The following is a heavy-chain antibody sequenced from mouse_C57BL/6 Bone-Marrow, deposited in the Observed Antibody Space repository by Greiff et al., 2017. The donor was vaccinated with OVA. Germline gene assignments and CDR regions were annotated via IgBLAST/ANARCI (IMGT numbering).Heavy chain of an antibody. Sequence: QVTLKVSGPGILQPSQTLSLTCSFSGFSLSTSGMGVSWIRQPSGKGLEWLAHIYWDDDKRYNPSLKSRLTISKDTSRNQVFLKITSVDTADTATYYCARELGYYFDYWGQGTTLTVSS. CDR2: IYWDDDK. J-gene: IGHJ2*01. V-gene: IGHV8-12*01. D-gene: IGHD4-1*01. CDR1: GFSLSTSGMG. CDR3: ARELGYYFDY.